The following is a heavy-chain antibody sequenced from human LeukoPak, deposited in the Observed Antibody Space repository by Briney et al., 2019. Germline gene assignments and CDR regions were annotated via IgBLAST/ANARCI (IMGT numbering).Heavy chain of an antibody. CDR1: GFTFSSYA. Sequence: PGGSLRLSCAASGFTFSSYAMSWVRQAPGKGLEWVSAISGSGGSTYYADSVKGRFTISRDNSKNTLYLQMNSPRAEDTAVYYCAKLGSAEPFYFDYWGQGTLVTVSS. J-gene: IGHJ4*02. CDR2: ISGSGGST. D-gene: IGHD1-14*01. V-gene: IGHV3-23*01. CDR3: AKLGSAEPFYFDY.